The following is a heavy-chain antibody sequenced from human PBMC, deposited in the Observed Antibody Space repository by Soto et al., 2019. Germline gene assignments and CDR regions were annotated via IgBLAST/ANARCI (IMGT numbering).Heavy chain of an antibody. D-gene: IGHD2-15*01. J-gene: IGHJ5*02. V-gene: IGHV3-30*03. Sequence: GGSLRLSCAASGFTFSSYGMHWVRQAPGKWLEWVAVISYDGSNKYYADSVKGRFTISRDNSKNTLYLQMNSLRAEDTAVYYCAIQEVVAATSAPWGQGXLVTVYS. CDR3: AIQEVVAATSAP. CDR2: ISYDGSNK. CDR1: GFTFSSYG.